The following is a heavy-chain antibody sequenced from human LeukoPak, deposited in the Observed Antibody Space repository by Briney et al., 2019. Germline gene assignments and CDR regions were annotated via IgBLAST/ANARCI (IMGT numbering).Heavy chain of an antibody. CDR1: GYTFTSYY. J-gene: IGHJ2*01. Sequence: ASVKVSCKASGYTFTSYYMHWVRQGPGQGLEWMGIINPSGGSTSYAQKFQGRVTMTRDTSTNTVYMELSSLRSEDAAVFYCVRGASSIAALNPFWYFDLWGRGTLVTVSS. CDR2: INPSGGST. CDR3: VRGASSIAALNPFWYFDL. V-gene: IGHV1-46*01. D-gene: IGHD6-6*01.